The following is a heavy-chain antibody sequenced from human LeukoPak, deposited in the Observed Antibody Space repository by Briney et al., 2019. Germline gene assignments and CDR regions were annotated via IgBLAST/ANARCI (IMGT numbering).Heavy chain of an antibody. CDR1: GFTFSSYW. Sequence: PGGSLRLSCAASGFTFSSYWMSLVRQAPGKGLEWVANIKQDGSGKYYVDSVKGRFTISRDNSKNTLYLQMNSLRAEDTAVYYCAKSTTDYWGQGTLVTVSS. J-gene: IGHJ4*02. CDR3: AKSTTDY. V-gene: IGHV3-7*01. CDR2: IKQDGSGK. D-gene: IGHD1-14*01.